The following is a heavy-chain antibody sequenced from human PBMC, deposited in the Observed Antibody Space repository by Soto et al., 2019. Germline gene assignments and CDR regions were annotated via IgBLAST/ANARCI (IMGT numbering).Heavy chain of an antibody. CDR1: GFTFSTHA. J-gene: IGHJ4*02. Sequence: QVQLVESGGGVVQPGRSLRLSCAASGFTFSTHAMHWVRQASGKGLECVAIVSFDGSNKYYADSVKGRFTISRDNSKNTLYLQMSGLTPEDTAVYYCARDQTGITTAGGGRIDHWGQGTLVTVSS. V-gene: IGHV3-30-3*01. CDR2: VSFDGSNK. D-gene: IGHD6-13*01. CDR3: ARDQTGITTAGGGRIDH.